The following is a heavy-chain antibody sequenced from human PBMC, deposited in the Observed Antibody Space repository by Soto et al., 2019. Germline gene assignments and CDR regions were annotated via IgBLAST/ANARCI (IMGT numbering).Heavy chain of an antibody. V-gene: IGHV5-10-1*01. CDR1: GYSFTSYW. Sequence: GESLKISCKGSGYSFTSYWISWVRQMPGKGLEWMGRIDPSDSYTNYSPSFQGHVTISADESISTAYLQWSSLKASDTAMYYCARQMGYCSSTSCYMRYYYGMDVWGQGTTVTAP. D-gene: IGHD2-2*02. CDR3: ARQMGYCSSTSCYMRYYYGMDV. J-gene: IGHJ6*02. CDR2: IDPSDSYT.